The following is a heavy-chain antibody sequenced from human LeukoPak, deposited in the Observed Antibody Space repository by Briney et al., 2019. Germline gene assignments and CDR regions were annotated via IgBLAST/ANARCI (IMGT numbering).Heavy chain of an antibody. D-gene: IGHD6-19*01. Sequence: SETLSLACTVSGASITTYYWSWIRQSPGKGLEWIGYISYGRSSNYNPSLKSRVTISVDTSKNQFSLKLTSVTAADTAVYYCTRGERLGLDSWGQGTLVTVSS. J-gene: IGHJ4*02. CDR2: ISYGRSS. CDR1: GASITTYY. CDR3: TRGERLGLDS. V-gene: IGHV4-59*01.